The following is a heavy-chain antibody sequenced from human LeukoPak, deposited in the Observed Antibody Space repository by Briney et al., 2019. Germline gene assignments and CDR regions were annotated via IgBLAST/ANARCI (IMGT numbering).Heavy chain of an antibody. J-gene: IGHJ6*03. Sequence: PGGSLRLSCAASGFTFSSYAMSWVRQAPGKGLEWVSGISGSGGSTYYAESVNGRFTISRDNSKNTLYLQMISLRAEDTAVYYCAKGGGSYLRRVTYYYYYMDVWGKGTSVTVSS. V-gene: IGHV3-23*01. D-gene: IGHD1-26*01. CDR3: AKGGGSYLRRVTYYYYYMDV. CDR2: ISGSGGST. CDR1: GFTFSSYA.